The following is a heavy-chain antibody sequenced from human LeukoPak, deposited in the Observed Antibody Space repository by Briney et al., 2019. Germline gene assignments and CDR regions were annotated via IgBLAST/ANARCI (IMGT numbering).Heavy chain of an antibody. D-gene: IGHD6-6*01. Sequence: PGGSLRLSCAASGFTFSSYSMNWVRQAPGKGLEWVSSISSSSSYIYYADSVKGRFTISRDNAKNSLYLQMNSLRAEDTAVYYCARGISSSYYYYMDVWGKGTTVTVSS. CDR2: ISSSSSYI. CDR1: GFTFSSYS. J-gene: IGHJ6*03. CDR3: ARGISSSYYYYMDV. V-gene: IGHV3-21*01.